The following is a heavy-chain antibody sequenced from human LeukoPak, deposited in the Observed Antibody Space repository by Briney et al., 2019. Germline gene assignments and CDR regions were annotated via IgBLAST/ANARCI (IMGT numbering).Heavy chain of an antibody. J-gene: IGHJ4*02. V-gene: IGHV1-46*01. CDR1: GYTFTSNY. CDR2: IYPRDGST. CDR3: ARDQEGFDY. Sequence: ASVKVSCKASGYTFTSNYIHWVGQAPGQGVEWMGMIYPRDGSTSYAQKFQGRVTVTRDTSTSTVHMELSGLRSEDTAVYYCARDQEGFDYWGPGTLVTVSS.